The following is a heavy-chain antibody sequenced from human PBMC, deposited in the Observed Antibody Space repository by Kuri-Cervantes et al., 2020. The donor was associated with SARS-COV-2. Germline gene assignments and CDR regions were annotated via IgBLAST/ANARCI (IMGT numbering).Heavy chain of an antibody. CDR3: ARGSAPYYYYMDV. J-gene: IGHJ6*03. V-gene: IGHV4-59*01. CDR1: GGSISSYY. CDR2: IYYSGST. Sequence: GSLRLSCTVSGGSISSYYWSWIRQPPGKGLEWIGYIYYSGSTNYNPSLKSRVTISVDTSKNQFSLKLSSVTAADTAVYYCARGSAPYYYYMDVWGKGTTVTVSS.